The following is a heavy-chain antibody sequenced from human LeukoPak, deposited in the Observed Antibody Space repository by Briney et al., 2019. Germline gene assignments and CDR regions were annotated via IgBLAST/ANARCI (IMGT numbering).Heavy chain of an antibody. J-gene: IGHJ4*02. Sequence: SETLSLTCTVSGGSISSYYWSWIRQPAGKGLEWIGNIYISGNTNYNPSLKSRVTLSVDTSKNQFSLKLSSVTAADTAVYYCARHGQQWPLDYWGQGTLVTVSS. V-gene: IGHV4-4*07. CDR2: IYISGNT. CDR1: GGSISSYY. D-gene: IGHD6-19*01. CDR3: ARHGQQWPLDY.